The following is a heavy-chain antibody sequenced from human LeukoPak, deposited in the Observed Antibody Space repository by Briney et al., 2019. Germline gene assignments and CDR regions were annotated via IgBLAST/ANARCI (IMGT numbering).Heavy chain of an antibody. Sequence: PGGSLRLSCAASGFTFSSYAMSWVRQAPGKGLEWVSAISGSGGSTYYADSVKGRFTISRDNSKNTLYLQMNSLRAEDTAVYYCAKVLGITMIVVVITEPMDVWGKGTTVTVSS. CDR1: GFTFSSYA. CDR3: AKVLGITMIVVVITEPMDV. D-gene: IGHD3-22*01. CDR2: ISGSGGST. J-gene: IGHJ6*04. V-gene: IGHV3-23*01.